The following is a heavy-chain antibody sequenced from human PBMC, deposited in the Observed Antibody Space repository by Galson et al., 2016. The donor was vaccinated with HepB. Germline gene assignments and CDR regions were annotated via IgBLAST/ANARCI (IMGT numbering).Heavy chain of an antibody. V-gene: IGHV1-3*01. D-gene: IGHD6-19*01. CDR1: GYTFTSNA. Sequence: SVKVSCKASGYTFTSNAIHWVRQAPGQRLEWLGWVSAADANTRYSQNFQGRVTFTRDTSASTGYMELSALRPEDTATYFCARGNTDGWYHDYWGQGTLVIVSS. CDR2: VSAADANT. CDR3: ARGNTDGWYHDY. J-gene: IGHJ4*02.